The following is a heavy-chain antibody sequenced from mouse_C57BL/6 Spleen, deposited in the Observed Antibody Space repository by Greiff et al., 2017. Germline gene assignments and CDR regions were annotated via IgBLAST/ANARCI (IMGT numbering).Heavy chain of an antibody. D-gene: IGHD2-1*01. CDR3: ARDGNSFAY. CDR2: IYPGDGDT. J-gene: IGHJ3*01. V-gene: IGHV1-80*01. CDR1: GYAFSSYW. Sequence: VQLQQSGASVKISCKASGYAFSSYWMNWVKQRPGKGLEWIGQIYPGDGDTNYNGKFKGKATLTADKSSSTAYMQLSSLTSEDSAVYFCARDGNSFAYWGQGTLVTVSA.